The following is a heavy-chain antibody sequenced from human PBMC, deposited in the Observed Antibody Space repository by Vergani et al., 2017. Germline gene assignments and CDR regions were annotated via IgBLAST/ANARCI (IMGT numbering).Heavy chain of an antibody. CDR1: GGSISSYY. CDR2: IYYSGSN. V-gene: IGHV4-59*01. J-gene: IGHJ4*02. D-gene: IGHD3-22*01. Sequence: QVQLQESGPGLVKPSETLSLTCTVSGGSISSYYWSWIRQPPGKGLEWVGYIYYSGSNNYNPSLKSRVTISVDTSKNQFSLKLSSVTAADTAVYYCARVNYDSSGYSDNFDYWGQGTLVTVSS. CDR3: ARVNYDSSGYSDNFDY.